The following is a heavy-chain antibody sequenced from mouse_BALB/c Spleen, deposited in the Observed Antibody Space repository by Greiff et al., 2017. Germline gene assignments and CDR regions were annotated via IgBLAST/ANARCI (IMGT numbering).Heavy chain of an antibody. V-gene: IGHV5-9-4*01. CDR3: ARHATKGAWFAY. D-gene: IGHD1-1*01. Sequence: EVQGVESGGGLVKPGGSLKLSCAASGFTFSSYAMSWVRQSPEKRLEWVAEISSGGSYTYYPDTMERRFIISRDNTKKTLYLQMSSLRSEDTALYYCARHATKGAWFAYWGQGTLVTVSA. CDR1: GFTFSSYA. CDR2: ISSGGSYT. J-gene: IGHJ3*01.